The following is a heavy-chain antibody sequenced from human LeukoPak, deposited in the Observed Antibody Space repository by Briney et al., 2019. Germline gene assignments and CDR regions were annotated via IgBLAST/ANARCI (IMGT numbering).Heavy chain of an antibody. CDR1: GFSFLYYW. V-gene: IGHV3-7*01. Sequence: PGGSLRLSCVASGFSFLYYWMTWVRQAPGKGLEWVANIKQDGSDKYYVDSVKGRFIISRDNAKNSVYLQMNSLRVEDTAVYYCARVSVMVRSWWFDPWGQGTLVTVSS. CDR3: ARVSVMVRSWWFDP. J-gene: IGHJ5*02. CDR2: IKQDGSDK. D-gene: IGHD5-18*01.